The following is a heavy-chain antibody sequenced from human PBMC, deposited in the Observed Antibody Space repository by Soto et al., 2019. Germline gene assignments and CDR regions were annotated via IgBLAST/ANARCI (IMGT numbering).Heavy chain of an antibody. Sequence: GESLKISCQASGYSFSSSWIGWVRQMPGKGLEWMGIIDPNDSQTIYSPSFQGQVTISADKSIDTAYLQWSSLKTSDTAMYYCARHAGNSWKGDYFDYWDQGALVTVSS. CDR3: ARHAGNSWKGDYFDY. CDR1: GYSFSSSW. D-gene: IGHD6-13*01. CDR2: IDPNDSQT. V-gene: IGHV5-51*01. J-gene: IGHJ4*02.